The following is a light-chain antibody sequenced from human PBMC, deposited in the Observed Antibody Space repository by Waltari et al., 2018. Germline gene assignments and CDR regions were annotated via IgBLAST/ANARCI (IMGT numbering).Light chain of an antibody. CDR3: TAYTTSATLV. CDR2: DVR. Sequence: QSALTQPASVSGSPGQSVTISCTGTSNDVGANDYASWYQQHPGRAPQLMIYDVRQRSSGVSNRFSGSRAGNTASLTISGLQTEDEADYYCTAYTTSATLVFGGGTRLTVL. CDR1: SNDVGANDY. J-gene: IGLJ3*02. V-gene: IGLV2-14*03.